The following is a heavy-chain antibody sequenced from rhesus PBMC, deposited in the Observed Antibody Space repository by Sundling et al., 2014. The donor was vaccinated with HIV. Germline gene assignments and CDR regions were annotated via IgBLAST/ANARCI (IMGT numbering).Heavy chain of an antibody. V-gene: IGHV4-165*01. CDR3: ARDRPWGGYGLDS. D-gene: IGHD7-45*01. J-gene: IGHJ6*01. CDR1: GGSFSAYY. CDR2: ISGSSGST. Sequence: QVQLQESGPGLLKPSETLSLICDVSGGSFSAYYWGWIRQPPGKGLEWIGYISGSSGSTDYNPSLKSRVTISTDTSKKQFSLKLRSVTAADTAVYYCARDRPWGGYGLDSWGQGVVVTVSS.